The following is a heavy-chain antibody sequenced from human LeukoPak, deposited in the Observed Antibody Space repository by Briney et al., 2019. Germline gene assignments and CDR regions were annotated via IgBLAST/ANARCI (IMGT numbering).Heavy chain of an antibody. V-gene: IGHV4-34*01. CDR3: ARTFRSSGWGIDY. CDR1: GGSFSGYY. CDR2: INHGGGT. Sequence: SETLSLTCAVYGGSFSGYYWSWIRQSPGKGLEWVGEINHGGGTNYIPSLKSRVTISVDTSKNQFSLKLTSVTAADTAVYYSARTFRSSGWGIDYWGQGTLVTVSS. J-gene: IGHJ4*02. D-gene: IGHD6-19*01.